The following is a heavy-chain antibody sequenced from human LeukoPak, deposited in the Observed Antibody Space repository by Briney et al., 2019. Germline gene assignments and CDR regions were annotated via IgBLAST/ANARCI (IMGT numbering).Heavy chain of an antibody. CDR2: IKQDGSEK. V-gene: IGHV3-7*01. CDR1: GFTFSSYW. CDR3: ARTTEPLYHYYYGMDV. D-gene: IGHD4-17*01. Sequence: GGSLRLSCAASGFTFSSYWMSWVRQAPGKGLERVANIKQDGSEKYYVDSVKGRFTISRDNAKNSLYLQMNSLRAEDTAVYYCARTTEPLYHYYYGMDVWGQGTTVTVSS. J-gene: IGHJ6*02.